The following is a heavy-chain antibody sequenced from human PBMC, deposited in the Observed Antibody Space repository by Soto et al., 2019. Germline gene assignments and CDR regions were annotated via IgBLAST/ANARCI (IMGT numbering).Heavy chain of an antibody. CDR2: IYWDDDK. J-gene: IGHJ4*02. CDR1: GFSLSTSGVG. V-gene: IGHV2-5*02. D-gene: IGHD3-3*01. CDR3: AHSGTYYDFWSGYYFLGSEQYYFDY. Sequence: SGPTLVNPTQTLTLTCTFSGFSLSTSGVGVGWIRQPPGKALEWLALIYWDDDKRYSPSLKSRLTITKDTSKNQVVLTMTNMDPVDTATYYCAHSGTYYDFWSGYYFLGSEQYYFDYWGQGTLVTVAS.